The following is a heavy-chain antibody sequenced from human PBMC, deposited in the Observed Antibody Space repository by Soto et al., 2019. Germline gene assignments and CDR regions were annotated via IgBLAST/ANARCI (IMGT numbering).Heavy chain of an antibody. J-gene: IGHJ4*02. V-gene: IGHV1-8*01. D-gene: IGHD3-3*01. CDR3: ARGSDVLRFLEWLANDFDY. Sequence: ASVKVSCKASGYTFTSYDINWVRQATGQGLEWMGWMNPNSGNTGYAQKFQGRVTMTRNTSISTAYMELSSLRSEDTAVYYCARGSDVLRFLEWLANDFDYWGQGTLVTVSS. CDR2: MNPNSGNT. CDR1: GYTFTSYD.